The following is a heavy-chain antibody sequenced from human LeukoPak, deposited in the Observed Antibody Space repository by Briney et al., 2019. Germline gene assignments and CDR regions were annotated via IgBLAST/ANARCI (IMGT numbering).Heavy chain of an antibody. CDR2: INHSGST. V-gene: IGHV4-34*01. CDR1: GGSFSGYY. D-gene: IGHD3-3*01. Sequence: PSETLSLTCAVYGGSFSGYYWSWIRQPPGKGLEWIGEINHSGSTNYNPSLKSRVTISVDTSKNQCSLKLSSVTAADTAVYYCARGQAYYDFWSGHSSPDYWGQGTLVTVSS. CDR3: ARGQAYYDFWSGHSSPDY. J-gene: IGHJ4*02.